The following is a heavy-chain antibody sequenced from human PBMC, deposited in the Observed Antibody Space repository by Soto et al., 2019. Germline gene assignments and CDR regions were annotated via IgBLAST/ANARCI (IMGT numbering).Heavy chain of an antibody. J-gene: IGHJ5*02. CDR3: ARKVGIAAAGSGDWFDP. Sequence: SETLSLTCTVSGGSISSYYWSWIRQPPGKGLEWIGYIYYSGSTNYNPSLKSRVTISVDTSKNQFSLKLSSVTAADTAVYYCARKVGIAAAGSGDWFDPWGQGTLVTVSS. V-gene: IGHV4-59*01. CDR2: IYYSGST. CDR1: GGSISSYY. D-gene: IGHD6-13*01.